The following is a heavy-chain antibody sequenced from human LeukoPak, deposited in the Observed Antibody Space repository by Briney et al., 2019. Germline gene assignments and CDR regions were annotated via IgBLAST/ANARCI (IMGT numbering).Heavy chain of an antibody. CDR2: TYSGGST. Sequence: GGSLRLSFAASGFTVSSNYMTWVRQAPGKGLEWVSLTYSGGSTYYADSVKGRFTISRDNSKTTLCLQMNSLRAEDTAVYYCAMSITGRASFDYWGQGTLVTVSS. CDR3: AMSITGRASFDY. J-gene: IGHJ4*02. CDR1: GFTVSSNY. D-gene: IGHD1-14*01. V-gene: IGHV3-66*01.